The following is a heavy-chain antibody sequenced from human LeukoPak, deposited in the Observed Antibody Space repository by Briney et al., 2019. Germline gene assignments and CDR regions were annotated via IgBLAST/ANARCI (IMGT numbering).Heavy chain of an antibody. CDR2: ISYDGNNK. CDR3: ARVRFYDSSGHDLPDY. CDR1: GFTVSSYA. D-gene: IGHD3-22*01. J-gene: IGHJ4*02. V-gene: IGHV3-30-3*01. Sequence: GRSLRLSCAASGFTVSSYAMHWVRQAPGKGLEWVAVISYDGNNKYYAESAKGRFTISRENSKNTVFLQLNSLRAEDMALYYCARVRFYDSSGHDLPDYWGQGTLVTVSS.